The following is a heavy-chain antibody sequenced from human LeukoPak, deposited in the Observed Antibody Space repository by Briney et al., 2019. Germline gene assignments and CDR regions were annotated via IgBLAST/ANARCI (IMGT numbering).Heavy chain of an antibody. D-gene: IGHD3-10*01. Sequence: GGSLRLSCAASGFSLEDYGMSWVRQAPGKGLEWVSAISGSGGSTYYADSVKGRFTISRDNSKNTLYLQMNSLRAEDTAVYYCAKGRAGSGNYYFDYWGQGTLVTVSS. CDR2: ISGSGGST. CDR3: AKGRAGSGNYYFDY. V-gene: IGHV3-23*01. CDR1: GFSLEDYG. J-gene: IGHJ4*02.